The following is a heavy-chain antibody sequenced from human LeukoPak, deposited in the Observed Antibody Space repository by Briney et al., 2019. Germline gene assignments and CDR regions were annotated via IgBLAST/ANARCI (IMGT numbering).Heavy chain of an antibody. Sequence: GGSLRLSCAASGFTFSSFWMHWVREGPGKGLVWVSRINSGGSETTYADSVKGRFTLSRDNAKNTLYLQMNSLRAEDTAMYYCARAIWFGELVDYWGQGTLVTVSS. V-gene: IGHV3-74*01. CDR1: GFTFSSFW. CDR3: ARAIWFGELVDY. D-gene: IGHD3-10*01. J-gene: IGHJ4*02. CDR2: INSGGSET.